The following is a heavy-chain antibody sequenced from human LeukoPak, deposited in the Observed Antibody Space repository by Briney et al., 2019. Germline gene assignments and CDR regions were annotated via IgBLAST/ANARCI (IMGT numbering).Heavy chain of an antibody. CDR2: IYPDDSDI. Sequence: GESLKISCEASGYRFTNYWIAWVRQMPGKGLEWLVLIYPDDSDIRYSPPFQGQVTISADKSITTAYLQWSSLKPSDTAMYYCARSYTGNFKFDSWGQGTLVIVSS. CDR3: ARSYTGNFKFDS. J-gene: IGHJ4*02. CDR1: GYRFTNYW. V-gene: IGHV5-51*01. D-gene: IGHD1-26*01.